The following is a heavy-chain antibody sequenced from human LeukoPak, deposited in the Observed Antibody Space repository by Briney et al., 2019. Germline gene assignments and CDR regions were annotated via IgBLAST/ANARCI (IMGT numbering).Heavy chain of an antibody. J-gene: IGHJ4*02. CDR3: AKENPVGGTNYFDY. CDR2: ITGSGDST. V-gene: IGHV3-23*01. Sequence: GGSLRLSCAASGFIFSTYAMSWVRQAPGKGLEWVSAITGSGDSTYYADSVKGRFTISRDNSKNTLSLQMNSLRAEDTAVYYCAKENPVGGTNYFDYWGQGTLVTVSS. CDR1: GFIFSTYA. D-gene: IGHD1-26*01.